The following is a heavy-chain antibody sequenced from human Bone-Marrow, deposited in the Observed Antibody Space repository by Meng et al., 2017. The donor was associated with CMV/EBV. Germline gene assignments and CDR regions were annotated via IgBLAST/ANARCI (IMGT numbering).Heavy chain of an antibody. D-gene: IGHD2-2*01. CDR2: ISYTGNT. CDR3: ARSRSRREADY. CDR1: GGPVSSGGNY. J-gene: IGHJ4*02. V-gene: IGHV4-61*08. Sequence: CAVSGGPVSSGGNYWNWIRQPPGKGLEWIGYISYTGNTNYNPSLKSRVTISLHTSKNQFFLKLTSVTAADTAVYYCARSRSRREADYWGQGTLVTVSS.